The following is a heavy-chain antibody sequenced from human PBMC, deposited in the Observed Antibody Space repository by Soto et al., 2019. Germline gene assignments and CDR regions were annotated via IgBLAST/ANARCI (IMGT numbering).Heavy chain of an antibody. CDR2: INPTGGGA. CDR3: AIVRDYSGALDI. V-gene: IGHV1-46*04. J-gene: IGHJ3*02. D-gene: IGHD3-16*01. Sequence: VKVSCKASGYTFTMYYVHWVRLAPGQGLEWMGLINPTGGGATYAQELQGRVTLTRDMSTSTVYMELSSLRSEDTALYYCAIVRDYSGALDIWGQGTMVTV. CDR1: GYTFTMYY.